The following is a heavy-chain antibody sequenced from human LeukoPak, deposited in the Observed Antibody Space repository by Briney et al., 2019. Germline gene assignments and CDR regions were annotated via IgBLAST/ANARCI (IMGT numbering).Heavy chain of an antibody. Sequence: SETLSLTCSVSGDSISYFYWSWIRQAAGKGLEWIGSIYYSGSTYYNPSLKSRVTISVDTSKNQFSLKLSSVTAADTAVYYCARSFTARRYDFWSGYYGPNFDYWGQGTLVTVSS. D-gene: IGHD3-3*01. J-gene: IGHJ4*02. V-gene: IGHV4-4*07. CDR2: IYYSGST. CDR3: ARSFTARRYDFWSGYYGPNFDY. CDR1: GDSISYFY.